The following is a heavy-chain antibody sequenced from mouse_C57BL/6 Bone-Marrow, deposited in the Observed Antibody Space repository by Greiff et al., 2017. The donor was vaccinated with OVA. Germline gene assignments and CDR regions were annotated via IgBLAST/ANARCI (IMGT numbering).Heavy chain of an antibody. Sequence: QVQLQQSGAELVRPGSSVKLSCKASGYTFTSYWMHWVKQRPIQGLEWIGNIDPSDSETHYNQKFKDKATLTVDKSSSTAYMQLSSLTSEDSAVYYCARRGYYSNFLFAYWGQGTLVTVSA. CDR3: ARRGYYSNFLFAY. CDR1: GYTFTSYW. D-gene: IGHD2-5*01. V-gene: IGHV1-52*01. CDR2: IDPSDSET. J-gene: IGHJ3*01.